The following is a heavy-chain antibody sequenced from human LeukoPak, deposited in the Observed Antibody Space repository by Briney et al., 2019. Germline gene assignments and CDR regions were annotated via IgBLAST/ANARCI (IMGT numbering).Heavy chain of an antibody. CDR1: GYSFTSYW. D-gene: IGHD3-3*01. CDR3: ARHPQLEWLSHDNWFDP. V-gene: IGHV5-51*01. Sequence: GESLKISCKGSGYSFTSYWIGWVRQMPGKGLEWMGIIYPGDSDTRYSPSFQGQVTISADKSISTAYLQWSSLKASDTAMYYCARHPQLEWLSHDNWFDPWGQGTLVTVSS. J-gene: IGHJ5*02. CDR2: IYPGDSDT.